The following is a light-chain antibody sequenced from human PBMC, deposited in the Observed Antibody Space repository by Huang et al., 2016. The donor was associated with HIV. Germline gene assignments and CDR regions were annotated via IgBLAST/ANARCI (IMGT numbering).Light chain of an antibody. CDR1: QSVLQNSNNKNC. V-gene: IGKV4-1*01. CDR2: CAS. J-gene: IGKJ1*01. Sequence: DIVVTQSPDSLALSLGGRAAINCTASQSVLQNSNNKNCLSWYQLKPGQPPKLLMYCASTREAGFPDRFSASGSGTHFTLTIASLQAEDVAVYYCHQCYDTPQTFGQGTKVEVK. CDR3: HQCYDTPQT.